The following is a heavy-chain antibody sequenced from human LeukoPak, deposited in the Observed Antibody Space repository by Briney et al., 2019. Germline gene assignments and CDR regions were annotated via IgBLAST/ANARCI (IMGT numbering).Heavy chain of an antibody. CDR2: IKQDGSEK. D-gene: IGHD5-18*01. J-gene: IGHJ4*02. CDR3: ARAPYSYGSLYFDY. V-gene: IGHV3-7*01. CDR1: GFTFSSYW. Sequence: GGSLRLSCAASGFTFSSYWMSWVRQAPGKGLEWVANIKQDGSEKYYVDSVKGRFTISRDNAKNSLYLQMNSLRAEDTAVYYCARAPYSYGSLYFDYWGQGTLVTVSS.